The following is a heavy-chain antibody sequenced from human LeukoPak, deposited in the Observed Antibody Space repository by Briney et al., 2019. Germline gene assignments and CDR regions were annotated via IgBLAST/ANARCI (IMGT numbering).Heavy chain of an antibody. CDR3: PKANWVSNADVVW. V-gene: IGHV3-23*01. CDR2: ISGGGET. J-gene: IGHJ4*02. D-gene: IGHD2-15*01. Sequence: GGSLRLSSAPSVFSFSNYAMSWVRQAPARGPEWVSSISGGGETFYADSVKGRCTLSRDDSRNTVYLQLNNLRVEDTAIYYCPKANWVSNADVVWWGQGTQVTVSS. CDR1: VFSFSNYA.